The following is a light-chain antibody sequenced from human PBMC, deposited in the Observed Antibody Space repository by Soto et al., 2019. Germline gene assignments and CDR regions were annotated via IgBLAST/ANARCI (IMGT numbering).Light chain of an antibody. CDR1: QSVSSSY. J-gene: IGKJ1*01. CDR3: QQYGSSPTWT. Sequence: MVLTQSPGTLSLSPGARATLSCRASQSVSSSYLVWYQQKPGQAPRLLIYAASSRATGTPDRFSGSGSGTDFTLTISRLEPEDFAVYYCQQYGSSPTWTFGQGTKVEIK. V-gene: IGKV3-20*01. CDR2: AAS.